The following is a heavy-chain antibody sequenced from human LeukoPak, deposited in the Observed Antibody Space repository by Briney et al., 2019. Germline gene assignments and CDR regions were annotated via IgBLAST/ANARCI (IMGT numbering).Heavy chain of an antibody. J-gene: IGHJ5*02. CDR3: ASRRLGWRNNWFDP. CDR2: IYYHENT. Sequence: SETLSLTCTVSGGSISSSSDYWGWIRQAPGKGLEWIGSIYYHENTYYNSSLKSRVTISVDTSKNQFSLKLSSVTAADTAVYYCASRRLGWRNNWFDPWGQGTLVTVSS. D-gene: IGHD3-16*01. CDR1: GGSISSSSDY. V-gene: IGHV4-39*01.